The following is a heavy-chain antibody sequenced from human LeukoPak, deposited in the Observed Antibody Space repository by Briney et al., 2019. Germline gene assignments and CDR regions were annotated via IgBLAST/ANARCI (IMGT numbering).Heavy chain of an antibody. D-gene: IGHD3-22*01. Sequence: ASVKVSCKASGYTFTGCYMHWVRQAPGQGLEWMGWINPNSGGTNYAQKFQGRVTMTRDTSISTAYMELSRLRSDDTAVYYCARDSTLLALRLYDSSGYFNWFDPWGQGTLVTVSS. CDR2: INPNSGGT. J-gene: IGHJ5*02. CDR3: ARDSTLLALRLYDSSGYFNWFDP. CDR1: GYTFTGCY. V-gene: IGHV1-2*02.